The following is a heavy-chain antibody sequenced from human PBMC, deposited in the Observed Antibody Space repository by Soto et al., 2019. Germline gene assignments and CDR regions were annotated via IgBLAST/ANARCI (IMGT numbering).Heavy chain of an antibody. CDR3: ERVSPVNDNGY. CDR1: GFAFGRYA. V-gene: IGHV3-7*03. CDR2: MQPDGSDQ. J-gene: IGHJ4*02. D-gene: IGHD2-8*01. Sequence: GGSLRLSFAASGFAFGRYALIWVRQAPVKGLEWVANMQPDGSDQYYVDSVKGRFTISRDKAKNSLYLQINSLRAEDTDLYYCERVSPVNDNGYWGQGTLVPVSS.